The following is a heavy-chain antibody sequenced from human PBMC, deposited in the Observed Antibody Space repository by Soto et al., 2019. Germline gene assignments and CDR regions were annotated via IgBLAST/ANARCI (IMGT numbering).Heavy chain of an antibody. J-gene: IGHJ6*02. CDR1: GDSISRNGHF. CDR3: ARGTMLRGPGYYYAMDI. D-gene: IGHD3-10*01. CDR2: IYYSGSS. Sequence: SETLSLTCTVSGDSISRNGHFWTWIRQHPGKGLEWIGCIYYSGSSYYNPSLKSRVIMSVDTSKNQFSLNLTAVTAADTAVYYCARGTMLRGPGYYYAMDIWGQGTTVTVSS. V-gene: IGHV4-31*03.